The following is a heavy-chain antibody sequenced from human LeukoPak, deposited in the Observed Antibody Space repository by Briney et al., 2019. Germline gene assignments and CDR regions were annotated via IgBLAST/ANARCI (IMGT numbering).Heavy chain of an antibody. V-gene: IGHV3-21*01. Sequence: GGSLRLSCTASGFTFSGYSMNWIRQAPGKGLEWVSSFGPRSTSIYHAGSVKGRFAISRDNAKNLLYLQMNSLRAEDTALYYCAREVSEGFDFWGQGTLVTVSS. J-gene: IGHJ4*02. CDR3: AREVSEGFDF. CDR1: GFTFSGYS. CDR2: FGPRSTSI. D-gene: IGHD3-22*01.